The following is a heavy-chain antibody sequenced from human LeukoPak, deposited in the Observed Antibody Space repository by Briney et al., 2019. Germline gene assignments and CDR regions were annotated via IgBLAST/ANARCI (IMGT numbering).Heavy chain of an antibody. J-gene: IGHJ4*02. D-gene: IGHD5-12*01. CDR2: FYSGGSA. CDR3: ARVYRGYDLPGSLANYYFDY. Sequence: HPSETLSLTCTVSGGSISSYYWSWIRQPAGKGLEWIGRFYSGGSADYNPSLKSRVTMSVDTSKNQFSLKLSSVTAADTAVYYCARVYRGYDLPGSLANYYFDYWGQGTLVTVSS. CDR1: GGSISSYY. V-gene: IGHV4-4*07.